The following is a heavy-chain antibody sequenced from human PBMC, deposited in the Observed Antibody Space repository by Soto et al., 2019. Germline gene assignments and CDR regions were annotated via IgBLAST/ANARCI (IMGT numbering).Heavy chain of an antibody. CDR3: ARGLLTGTHDYYYYGMDV. CDR2: VDPNSGDS. V-gene: IGHV1-2*02. D-gene: IGHD3-9*01. J-gene: IGHJ6*02. Sequence: GASVKVSCKPFGYTFTAYYIHWVRQAPGQGLEWMGWVDPNSGDSRKVQSFQGRVTMTTDTSTSTAYMELRSLRSDGTAVYYCARGLLTGTHDYYYYGMDVWGQGPTVTVSS. CDR1: GYTFTAYY.